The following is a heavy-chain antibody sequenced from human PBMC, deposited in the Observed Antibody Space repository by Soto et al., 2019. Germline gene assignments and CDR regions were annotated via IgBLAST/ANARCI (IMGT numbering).Heavy chain of an antibody. CDR1: GGSFSGYY. CDR2: INHSGST. D-gene: IGHD5-18*01. CDR3: ARVRGYSYGWGSYYYYYGMDV. J-gene: IGHJ6*02. V-gene: IGHV4-34*01. Sequence: LTCAVYGGSFSGYYWSWIRQPPGKGLEWIGEINHSGSTNYNPSLKSRVTISVDTSKNQFSLKLSSVTAADTAVYYCARVRGYSYGWGSYYYYYGMDVWGQGTTVTVSS.